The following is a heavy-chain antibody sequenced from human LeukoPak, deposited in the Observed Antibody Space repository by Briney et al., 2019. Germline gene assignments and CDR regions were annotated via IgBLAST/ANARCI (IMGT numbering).Heavy chain of an antibody. V-gene: IGHV3-23*01. CDR1: GFTFGTYA. Sequence: GGALRLSCAASGFTFGTYAMGWVRQAPGKGLEWVSAVTGSGGSTNYADSVKGRFTISSDNSKNTLFLQMNSLRAEDTAVYYCARDNYGGNSVGAFDIWGQGTMVTVSS. J-gene: IGHJ3*02. D-gene: IGHD4-23*01. CDR3: ARDNYGGNSVGAFDI. CDR2: VTGSGGST.